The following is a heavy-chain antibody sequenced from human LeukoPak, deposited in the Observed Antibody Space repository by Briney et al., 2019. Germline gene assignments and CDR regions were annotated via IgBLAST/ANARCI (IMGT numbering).Heavy chain of an antibody. Sequence: ASVKVSCKASGYTFIGYYIHWVRQAPGQGLEWMGWINPHSGGTNYAQKSQGRVTMTRDTSISTAYMELSRLRSDDTAVYYCARWQSSGSYYFDYWGQGTLVTVSS. CDR2: INPHSGGT. CDR1: GYTFIGYY. D-gene: IGHD3-22*01. V-gene: IGHV1-2*02. CDR3: ARWQSSGSYYFDY. J-gene: IGHJ4*02.